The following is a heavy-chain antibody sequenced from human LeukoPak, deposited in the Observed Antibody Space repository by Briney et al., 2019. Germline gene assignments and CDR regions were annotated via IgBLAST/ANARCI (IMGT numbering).Heavy chain of an antibody. J-gene: IGHJ3*02. CDR1: GGSISSYY. CDR2: IYYSGST. Sequence: SETLSLTCTVSGGSISSYYWSWIRQPPGKGLEWIGYIYYSGSTNYNPSLKSRVTISVDTSKNQFSLKLSSVTAADTAVYYCARDRSGSLMIAFDIWGQGTMVTVSS. V-gene: IGHV4-59*01. D-gene: IGHD3-3*01. CDR3: ARDRSGSLMIAFDI.